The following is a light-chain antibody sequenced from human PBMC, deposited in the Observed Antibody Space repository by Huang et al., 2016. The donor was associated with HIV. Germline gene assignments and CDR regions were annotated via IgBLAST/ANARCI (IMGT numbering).Light chain of an antibody. J-gene: IGKJ4*01. CDR1: QSINNY. CDR3: QQRSNLLT. CDR2: DTS. V-gene: IGKV3-11*01. Sequence: EIVLTQSPATLSLSPGERATISCRASQSINNYLGWYQQKPGQAPRLLIYDTSTRATGIPARFSGSGSGTAFTLTISSLEPEDFAVYYCQQRSNLLTFGGGTKVEI.